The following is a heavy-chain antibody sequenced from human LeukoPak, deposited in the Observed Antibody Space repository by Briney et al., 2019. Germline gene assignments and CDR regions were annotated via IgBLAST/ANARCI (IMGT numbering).Heavy chain of an antibody. CDR1: GYTFTSYG. V-gene: IGHV1-18*01. J-gene: IGHJ3*02. D-gene: IGHD6-19*01. CDR2: ISAYNGNT. Sequence: GASVKVSCKASGYTFTSYGISWVRQAPGQGLEWMGWISAYNGNTNYAQKLQGRVTMTTGTSTSTAYMELRSLRSDDTAVYYCARGSGAVAGLQGDAFDIWGQGTMVTVSS. CDR3: ARGSGAVAGLQGDAFDI.